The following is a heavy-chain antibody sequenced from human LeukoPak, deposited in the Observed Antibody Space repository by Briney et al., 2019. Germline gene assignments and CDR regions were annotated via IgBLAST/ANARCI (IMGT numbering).Heavy chain of an antibody. CDR1: GGTFSSYA. D-gene: IGHD3-22*01. J-gene: IGHJ4*02. V-gene: IGHV1-69*01. Sequence: ASVKVSCKASGGTFSSYAISWVRQAPGQGLEWMGGIIPIFGTANYAQKFQGRVTITADESTSTAYMELSSLRSEDTAVYYCARVDSSGHFFDYWGQGTLVTVSS. CDR2: IIPIFGTA. CDR3: ARVDSSGHFFDY.